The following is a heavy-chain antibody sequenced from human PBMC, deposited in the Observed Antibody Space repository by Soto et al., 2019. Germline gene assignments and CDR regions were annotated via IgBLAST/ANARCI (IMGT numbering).Heavy chain of an antibody. D-gene: IGHD4-17*01. CDR3: ARSLDYGERVDY. V-gene: IGHV4-61*01. Sequence: QVQLQESGPGLVKPSETLSLTCTVSGGSVSSGSYYWSWIRQPPGKGLEWIGYIYYSGSTNYNPSLKCRVPISVDTSKNRFSLKLSSVTAADTAVYYCARSLDYGERVDYWGQGTLVTVSS. CDR1: GGSVSSGSYY. J-gene: IGHJ4*02. CDR2: IYYSGST.